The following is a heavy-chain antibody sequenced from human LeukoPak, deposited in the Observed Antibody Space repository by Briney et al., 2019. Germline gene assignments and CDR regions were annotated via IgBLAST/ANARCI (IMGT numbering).Heavy chain of an antibody. V-gene: IGHV3-7*03. CDR3: ARVATVNYYYYYGMDV. CDR1: GFNFRAYW. J-gene: IGHJ6*02. Sequence: GGSLXLSCTTSGFNFRAYWMGWVRQAPGKGLEWVANIHQHGSKENYVDSVKGRFTISRDNAKNSVFLQMNSLRAEDTAVYYCARVATVNYYYYYGMDVWGQGTTVTVSS. D-gene: IGHD5-12*01. CDR2: IHQHGSKE.